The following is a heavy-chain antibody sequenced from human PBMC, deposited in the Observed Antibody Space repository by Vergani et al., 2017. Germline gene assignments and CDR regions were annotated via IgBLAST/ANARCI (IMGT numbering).Heavy chain of an antibody. CDR1: GGTFSSYA. D-gene: IGHD3-9*01. J-gene: IGHJ6*02. CDR3: ARSDYDSLTGHGYYYYGMDV. Sequence: QVQLVQSGAEVKKPGSSVKVSCKASGGTFSSYAIRWVRQAPGQGLEWMGGIIPILGKANYAQKFQGRVTITADKSTSTAYMELISLRSEDTAVYYCARSDYDSLTGHGYYYYGMDVWGQGTTVTVSS. CDR2: IIPILGKA. V-gene: IGHV1-69*06.